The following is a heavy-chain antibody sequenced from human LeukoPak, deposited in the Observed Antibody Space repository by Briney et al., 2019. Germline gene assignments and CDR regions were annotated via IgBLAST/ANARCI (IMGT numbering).Heavy chain of an antibody. CDR2: IYYSGST. D-gene: IGHD2-21*01. CDR1: GGSINSDYYY. CDR3: ARDASGD. V-gene: IGHV4-31*03. J-gene: IGHJ3*01. Sequence: KSSETLSHTCTVSGGSINSDYYYWSWIRQHPGRGLEWIGYIYYSGSTYYNPSLKSRVTISVDTSKNQFSLKLSSVTAADTAVYYCARDASGDWGQGTMVTVSS.